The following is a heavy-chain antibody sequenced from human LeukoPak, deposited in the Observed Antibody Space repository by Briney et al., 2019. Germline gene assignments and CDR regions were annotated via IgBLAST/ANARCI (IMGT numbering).Heavy chain of an antibody. V-gene: IGHV3-74*01. CDR3: ARDRTGWYSPHDAFDI. CDR2: INSDGSST. Sequence: GGSLRLSCAASGFTFSSYWMHWVRQAPGKGLAWVSRINSDGSSTSYADSVKGRFTISRDNAKNTLYLQMNSLRAEDTAVYYCARDRTGWYSPHDAFDIWGQGTMVTVSS. D-gene: IGHD6-19*01. J-gene: IGHJ3*02. CDR1: GFTFSSYW.